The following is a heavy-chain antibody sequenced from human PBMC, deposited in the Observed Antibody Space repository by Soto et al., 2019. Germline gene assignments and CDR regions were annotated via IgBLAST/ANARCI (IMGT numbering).Heavy chain of an antibody. CDR1: GFTFSSFP. CDR2: ISSDGSNK. CDR3: ARWNVQHDSYGYF. V-gene: IGHV3-30-3*01. D-gene: IGHD5-18*01. J-gene: IGHJ4*02. Sequence: PGGSLRLSCAASGFTFSSFPMHWVRQAPGRGLEWVALISSDGSNKYYADAVKGRFTISRDNSKNTLYLQMNSLRGEDTAVYYCARWNVQHDSYGYFWGQGTQVTVSS.